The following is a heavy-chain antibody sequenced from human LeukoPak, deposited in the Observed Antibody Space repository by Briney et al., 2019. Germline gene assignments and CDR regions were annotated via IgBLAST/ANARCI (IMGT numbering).Heavy chain of an antibody. J-gene: IGHJ5*02. CDR3: ARDRGKDCSSTSCYFWFDP. Sequence: SETLSLTCTVSGGSISGGGYYWSWIRQHPGKGLEWIGYIYYSGSTYYNPSLKSRVTISVDTSKNQFSLKLSSVTAADTAVYYCARDRGKDCSSTSCYFWFDPWGQGTLVTVSS. CDR2: IYYSGST. CDR1: GGSISGGGYY. V-gene: IGHV4-31*03. D-gene: IGHD2-2*01.